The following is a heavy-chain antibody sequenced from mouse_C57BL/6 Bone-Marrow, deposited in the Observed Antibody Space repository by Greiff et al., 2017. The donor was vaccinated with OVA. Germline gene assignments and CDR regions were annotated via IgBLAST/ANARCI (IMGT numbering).Heavy chain of an antibody. D-gene: IGHD2-3*01. CDR2: INPSSGYT. Sequence: VQLVESGAELARPGASVKMSCKASGYTFTSYTMHWVKQRPGQGLEWIGYINPSSGYTKYNQKFKDKATLTADKSSSTAYMQLSSLTSEDSAVYYCAREGPWLLQAMDYWGQGTSVTVSS. V-gene: IGHV1-4*01. CDR1: GYTFTSYT. J-gene: IGHJ4*01. CDR3: AREGPWLLQAMDY.